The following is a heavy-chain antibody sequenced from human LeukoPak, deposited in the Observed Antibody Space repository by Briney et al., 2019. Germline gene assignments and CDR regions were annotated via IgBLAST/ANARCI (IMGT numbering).Heavy chain of an antibody. Sequence: GGSLRLSCAASGFTFDDYGMSWVRQAPGKGLEWVSRINWNGGSTGYADSVKGRFTISRDNAKNSLYLQMNSLRAEDTALYHCARDPNTYCSSTSCQTTWGQGTLVTVSS. D-gene: IGHD2-2*01. CDR2: INWNGGST. CDR1: GFTFDDYG. V-gene: IGHV3-20*01. CDR3: ARDPNTYCSSTSCQTT. J-gene: IGHJ4*02.